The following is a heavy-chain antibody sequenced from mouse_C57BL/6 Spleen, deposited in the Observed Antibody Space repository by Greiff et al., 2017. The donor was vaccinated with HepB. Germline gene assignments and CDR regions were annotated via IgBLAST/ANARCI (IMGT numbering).Heavy chain of an antibody. Sequence: VQLQQSGAELVRPGASVTLSCKASGYTFTDYEMHWVKQTPVHGLEWIGAIDPETGGTAYNQKFKGKAILTADKSSSTAYMELRSLTSEDSAVYYGTREGTTVVGRYFDYWGQGTTLTVSS. J-gene: IGHJ2*01. CDR2: IDPETGGT. D-gene: IGHD1-1*01. CDR3: TREGTTVVGRYFDY. V-gene: IGHV1-15*01. CDR1: GYTFTDYE.